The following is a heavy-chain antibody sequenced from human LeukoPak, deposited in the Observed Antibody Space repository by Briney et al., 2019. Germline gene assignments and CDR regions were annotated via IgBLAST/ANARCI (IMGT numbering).Heavy chain of an antibody. CDR1: GFTFSDYF. Sequence: PGGSLRLSCAASGFTFSDYFMTWIRQAPGKGLEWVSYITGPGSDTNTADSVRGRFTISRDNAKNSLYLQMSSLRADDTAVYYCARGNYGMDVWGQGTTVTVPS. CDR2: ITGPGSDT. CDR3: ARGNYGMDV. V-gene: IGHV3-11*03. J-gene: IGHJ6*02.